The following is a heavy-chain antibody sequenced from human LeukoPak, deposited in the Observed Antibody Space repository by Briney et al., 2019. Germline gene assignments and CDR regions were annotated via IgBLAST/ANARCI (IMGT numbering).Heavy chain of an antibody. V-gene: IGHV3-23*01. J-gene: IGHJ4*02. D-gene: IGHD3-9*01. CDR1: GFTFSSYA. CDR3: AYADNNDWYYFDY. Sequence: GGSLRLSCAVSGFTFSSYAMTWVRQAPGKGLEWVSAISGTGANTYYADSVKGRFTTSRDNPRSTLYLQMNSLSNEDTAVYYCAYADNNDWYYFDYWGQGTLVTVSS. CDR2: ISGTGANT.